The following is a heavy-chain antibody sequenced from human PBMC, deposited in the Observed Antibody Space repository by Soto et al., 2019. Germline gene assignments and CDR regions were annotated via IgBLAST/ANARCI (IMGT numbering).Heavy chain of an antibody. CDR1: GYTFTSYD. Sequence: GASVKVSCKASGYTFTSYDVNWVRQATGQGLEWMGWMNPNSGNTGYAQKFQGRVTMTRNTSISTAYMELSSLRSEDTAVYYCARGMAEGWKYYYYYMDVWGKGTTVTVSS. J-gene: IGHJ6*03. D-gene: IGHD1-1*01. CDR2: MNPNSGNT. V-gene: IGHV1-8*01. CDR3: ARGMAEGWKYYYYYMDV.